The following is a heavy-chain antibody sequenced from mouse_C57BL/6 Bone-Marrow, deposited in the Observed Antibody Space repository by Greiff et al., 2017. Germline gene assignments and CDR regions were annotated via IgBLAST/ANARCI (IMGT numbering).Heavy chain of an antibody. J-gene: IGHJ3*01. Sequence: VNVKQSGPELVKPGASVKMSCKASGYTFTDYNMHWGKQSHGKSLEWMGYINPNNGGTSYNQKFKGKATLTVNKSASTAYMELRSLTSEDSAVYYCARIYGRGCAYWGQGTLVTVSA. CDR1: GYTFTDYN. D-gene: IGHD1-1*01. CDR3: ARIYGRGCAY. CDR2: INPNNGGT. V-gene: IGHV1-22*01.